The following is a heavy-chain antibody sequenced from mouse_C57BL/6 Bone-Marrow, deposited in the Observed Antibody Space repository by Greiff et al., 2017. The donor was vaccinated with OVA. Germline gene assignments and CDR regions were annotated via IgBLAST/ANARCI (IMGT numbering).Heavy chain of an antibody. CDR1: GYTFTSYG. CDR2: IYPRRGNT. J-gene: IGHJ2*01. D-gene: IGHD2-3*01. Sequence: QVQLKESGAELARPGASVKLSCKASGYTFTSYGISWVKQRTGQGLAWLGEIYPRRGNTYYNEKFKGKDTLPAAKSSSTAYMELRSLTSEDSAVYFCARYYDGYYVRYWGQGTTLTVSS. V-gene: IGHV1-81*01. CDR3: ARYYDGYYVRY.